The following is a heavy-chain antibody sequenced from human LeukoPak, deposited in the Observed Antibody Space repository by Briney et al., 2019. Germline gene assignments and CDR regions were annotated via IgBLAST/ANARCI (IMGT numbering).Heavy chain of an antibody. Sequence: GGSLRLSCAASGFTFSSYDVNWVRQAPGKGLEWVSYMTSSGSNIYYADSVRGRFTISRDNAKNSLYLQMNSLSAEDTAVYYCARDLSAASGFDSWGQGTLVTVSS. CDR3: ARDLSAASGFDS. J-gene: IGHJ4*02. CDR2: MTSSGSNI. CDR1: GFTFSSYD. V-gene: IGHV3-48*03. D-gene: IGHD6-13*01.